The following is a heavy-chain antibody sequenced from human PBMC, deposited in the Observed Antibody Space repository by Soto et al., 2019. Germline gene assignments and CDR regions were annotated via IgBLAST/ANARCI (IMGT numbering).Heavy chain of an antibody. CDR2: IYSGGST. Sequence: EVQLVETGGGLIQPGGSLRLSCAASGFTVISNYMSWVRQAPGKGLEWVSVIYSGGSTYYADSVKGRFTISRDNSKNTLYLQMNSLRAEDTAVYYCAREVSSGGYYYGMDVWGQGTTVTVSS. D-gene: IGHD3-10*01. V-gene: IGHV3-53*02. J-gene: IGHJ6*02. CDR1: GFTVISNY. CDR3: AREVSSGGYYYGMDV.